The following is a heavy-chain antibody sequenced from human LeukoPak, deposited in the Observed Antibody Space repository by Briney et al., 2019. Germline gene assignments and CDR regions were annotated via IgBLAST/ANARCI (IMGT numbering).Heavy chain of an antibody. CDR2: VSFDGTNN. CDR1: GFIFGNFA. J-gene: IGHJ4*02. V-gene: IGHV3-30*04. Sequence: GGSLRLSCAASGFIFGNFAIHWVRQAPGKGLEWVSIVSFDGTNNFYADSVKGRFTVSRDNSKNTVYLHMNSLRPDDTAVYFCVRDRNVVGADFDYWGQGTLVTVSS. CDR3: VRDRNVVGADFDY. D-gene: IGHD2-15*01.